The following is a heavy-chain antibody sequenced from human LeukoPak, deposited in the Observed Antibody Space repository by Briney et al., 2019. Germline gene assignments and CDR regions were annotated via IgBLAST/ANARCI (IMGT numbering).Heavy chain of an antibody. V-gene: IGHV3-30*02. CDR1: GFTFNIYG. J-gene: IGHJ3*02. D-gene: IGHD2-2*01. CDR3: AKDKPIIVLPTAVDAFDI. CDR2: ILYDGSNK. Sequence: PGGSLRLSCAASGFTFNIYGMHWVRQAPGKGLEWVAFILYDGSNKYYADSVKGRFTISRDNSKNTLYLQMNSLRAEDTAVYYCAKDKPIIVLPTAVDAFDIWGQGTVVTVSS.